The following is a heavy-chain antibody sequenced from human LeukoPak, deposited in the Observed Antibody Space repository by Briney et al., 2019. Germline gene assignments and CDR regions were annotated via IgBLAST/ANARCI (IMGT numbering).Heavy chain of an antibody. CDR1: GFTVSSNY. CDR2: IYSGGST. Sequence: GGSLRLSCAASGFTVSSNYMSWVRQAPGKGLEWVSVIYSGGSTYYADSVKGRFTISRDNSKNTLYLQMNSLRAEDTAVYYCARARPYYYDRSGYSETYAFDIWGQGTMVTVSS. V-gene: IGHV3-66*02. CDR3: ARARPYYYDRSGYSETYAFDI. J-gene: IGHJ3*02. D-gene: IGHD3-22*01.